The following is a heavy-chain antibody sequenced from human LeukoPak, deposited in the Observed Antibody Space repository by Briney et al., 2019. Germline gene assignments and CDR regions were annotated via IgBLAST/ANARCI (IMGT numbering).Heavy chain of an antibody. V-gene: IGHV3-9*01. J-gene: IGHJ4*02. CDR3: ARGNTYDLEPPNDY. CDR2: ISWNSGSI. D-gene: IGHD5-12*01. Sequence: GRSLRLSCAASGFTFDDYAMHWVRQAPGKGLEWVSGISWNSGSIGYADSVKGRFTISRDNAKNSLYLQMNSLRAEDTALYYCARGNTYDLEPPNDYWGQGTLVTVSS. CDR1: GFTFDDYA.